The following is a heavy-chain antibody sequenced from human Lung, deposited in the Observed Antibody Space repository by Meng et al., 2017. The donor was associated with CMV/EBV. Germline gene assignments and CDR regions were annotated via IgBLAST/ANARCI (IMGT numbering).Heavy chain of an antibody. D-gene: IGHD2-2*01. Sequence: VQLVQSGAEVKKPGASVKVSCEASGFIFTSYAISWVRQAPGQGLQYMGWISAYNGNTSYAQELQGRVTMTTDTSTSTAYMELRSLRFDDTAVYYCARFYCSSTSCPHVLFDYWGQGTLVTVSS. CDR2: ISAYNGNT. J-gene: IGHJ4*02. CDR3: ARFYCSSTSCPHVLFDY. CDR1: GFIFTSYA. V-gene: IGHV1-18*01.